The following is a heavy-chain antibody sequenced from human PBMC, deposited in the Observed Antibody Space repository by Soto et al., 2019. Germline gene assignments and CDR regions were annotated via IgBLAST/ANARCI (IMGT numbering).Heavy chain of an antibody. Sequence: QVHLVQSGAEVKKPGASVKVSCKTSGYTFILYGITWVRQARGQGLEWMGWISGYNGKTNYAQNLQGRVTMTTDTATNTAYMELRSLRSDDTAVYYCARGDSLVGVTPDYWGQGTLVTVSS. V-gene: IGHV1-18*01. CDR1: GYTFILYG. CDR3: ARGDSLVGVTPDY. D-gene: IGHD1-26*01. CDR2: ISGYNGKT. J-gene: IGHJ4*02.